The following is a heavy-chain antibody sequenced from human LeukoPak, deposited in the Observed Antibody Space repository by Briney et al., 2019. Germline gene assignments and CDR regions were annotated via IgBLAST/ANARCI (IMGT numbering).Heavy chain of an antibody. J-gene: IGHJ4*02. D-gene: IGHD1-1*01. Sequence: PGGSLRLSCAASGFTFNNYAMNWVRQAPGKGLEWVASIKGDGSEKYYVESVKGRFTISRDNAKNSLYLQMNSLRAEDSALYYCARDRAYKSFDYWGQGTLVTVSS. CDR1: GFTFNNYA. CDR2: IKGDGSEK. V-gene: IGHV3-7*01. CDR3: ARDRAYKSFDY.